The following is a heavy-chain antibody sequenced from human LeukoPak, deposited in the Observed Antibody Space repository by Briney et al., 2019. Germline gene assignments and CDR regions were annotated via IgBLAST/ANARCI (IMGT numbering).Heavy chain of an antibody. CDR3: ARGEMYYDSSFDY. CDR2: FYTSGGI. V-gene: IGHV4-61*02. Sequence: SETLSLTCTVSGDSIKNGPYHWTWIRQPAGKGLEWIGRFYTSGGINYNPSLESRLTISVDTSKNQFSLKVNSVTAADTAVYYCARGEMYYDSSFDYWGQGTLVTVSS. D-gene: IGHD3-22*01. J-gene: IGHJ4*02. CDR1: GDSIKNGPYH.